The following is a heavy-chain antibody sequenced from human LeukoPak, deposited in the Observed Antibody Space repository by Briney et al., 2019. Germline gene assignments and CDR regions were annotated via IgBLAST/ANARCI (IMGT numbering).Heavy chain of an antibody. CDR1: XGXY. CDR2: INPNSGGT. V-gene: IGHV1-2*02. Sequence: XGXYMXXVRQAPGQGLEWMGWINPNSGGTNYAQKFQGRVTMTRDTSISTAYMELSRLRSDDTAVYYCASEPRWGQGTLVTVSS. CDR3: ASEPR. J-gene: IGHJ4*02.